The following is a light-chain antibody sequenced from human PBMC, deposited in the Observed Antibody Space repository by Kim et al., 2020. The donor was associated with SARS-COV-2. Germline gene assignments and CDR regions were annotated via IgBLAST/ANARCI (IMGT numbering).Light chain of an antibody. J-gene: IGKJ2*01. CDR1: QSVLYSPNNKNY. CDR3: QQYHSTPRT. Sequence: DIVMTQSPDSLAVSLGARATINCKSSQSVLYSPNNKNYLAWYQQKPGQPPKLLIYWASTRESGVPDRFSGSGSGTDFTLTISSLQAEDVAVYYCQQYHSTPRTFGQGTNLEI. V-gene: IGKV4-1*01. CDR2: WAS.